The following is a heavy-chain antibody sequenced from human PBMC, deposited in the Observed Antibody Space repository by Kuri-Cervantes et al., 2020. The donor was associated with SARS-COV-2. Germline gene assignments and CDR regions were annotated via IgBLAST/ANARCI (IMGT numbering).Heavy chain of an antibody. CDR2: IHYSGST. CDR1: GGSISGYY. Sequence: SETLSLTCIVSGGSISGYYWSRMRQPPGKGLEWIGNIHYSGSTNYNPSLKSRVTISVDTSKNQFSLKLSSVTAADTAVYYCARFSSGYYGSGSYYATYYYGMDVWGQGTTVTVSS. V-gene: IGHV4-59*12. D-gene: IGHD3-10*01. J-gene: IGHJ6*02. CDR3: ARFSSGYYGSGSYYATYYYGMDV.